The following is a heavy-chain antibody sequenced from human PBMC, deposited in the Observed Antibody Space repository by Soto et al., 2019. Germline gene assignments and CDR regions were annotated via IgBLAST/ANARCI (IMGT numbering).Heavy chain of an antibody. CDR2: INHSGST. Sequence: QVQLQQWGAGLLKPSETLSLTCAVYGGSFSGYYWSWIRQPPGKGLEWIGEINHSGSTNYNPSLKIRVTISVDTSKTQFSLKLSSVTAADTAVYYCARGAWRRGDSWGQGTLVTVSS. J-gene: IGHJ4*02. CDR3: ARGAWRRGDS. CDR1: GGSFSGYY. V-gene: IGHV4-34*01.